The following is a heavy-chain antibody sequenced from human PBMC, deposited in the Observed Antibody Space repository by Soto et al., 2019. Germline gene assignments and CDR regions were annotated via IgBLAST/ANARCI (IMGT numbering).Heavy chain of an antibody. CDR3: ARYDSRGYYRPYYYCGMDV. CDR1: GFTFSTYS. D-gene: IGHD3-22*01. V-gene: IGHV3-21*01. Sequence: EVQLVESGGGLVKPGGSLRLSCAASGFTFSTYSMNWVRQAPGKGLEWVSSISSSSSYIYYADSVKGRFTISRDNAKNSLYLQMNSLSAEDTAVYYCARYDSRGYYRPYYYCGMDVLGEGIKVTVSS. J-gene: IGHJ6*04. CDR2: ISSSSSYI.